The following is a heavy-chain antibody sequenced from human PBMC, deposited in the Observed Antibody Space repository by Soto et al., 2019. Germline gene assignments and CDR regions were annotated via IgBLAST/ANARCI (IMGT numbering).Heavy chain of an antibody. Sequence: PGGSLRLSCAVSGVTLTDVWMNWVRQAPGKGPEWVGRIKSNTAGGTTDFAAPVKGRFTISRDDSQNTLYLQMSSLRAEDTAVYYCARVHSSSYHYFDYWGQGTVVTISS. CDR1: GVTLTDVW. CDR3: ARVHSSSYHYFDY. V-gene: IGHV3-15*07. D-gene: IGHD6-13*01. J-gene: IGHJ4*02. CDR2: IKSNTAGGTT.